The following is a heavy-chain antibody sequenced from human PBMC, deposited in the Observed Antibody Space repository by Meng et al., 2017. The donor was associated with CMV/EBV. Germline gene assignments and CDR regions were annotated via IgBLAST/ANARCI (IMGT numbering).Heavy chain of an antibody. CDR3: AKDLVIPLYSTPYYYGMDV. J-gene: IGHJ6*02. D-gene: IGHD4-11*01. CDR1: GFTFSSNA. CDR2: IYGGGSST. Sequence: GESLKISCAASGFTFSSNAMSWVRQAPGKGLEWVSVIYGGGSSTYYADSVKRRFTISRDNSKNTLYLQMNSLRAEDTAVYYCAKDLVIPLYSTPYYYGMDVWGQGTTVTVSS. V-gene: IGHV3-23*03.